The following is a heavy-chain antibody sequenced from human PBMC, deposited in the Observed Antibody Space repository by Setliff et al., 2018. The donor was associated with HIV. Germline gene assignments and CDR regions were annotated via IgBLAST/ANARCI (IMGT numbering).Heavy chain of an antibody. J-gene: IGHJ5*02. D-gene: IGHD3-16*01. V-gene: IGHV1-2*02. CDR2: INPNSGGT. CDR1: GDTLSSYA. CDR3: ATAGGRSWFDP. Sequence: GASVKVSCKPSGDTLSSYAITWARQAPGQGLEWMGWINPNSGGTNYARKFQGRVTMTRDTSISTAYMGLNSLRSDDTAVYYCATAGGRSWFDPWGPGTLVTVSS.